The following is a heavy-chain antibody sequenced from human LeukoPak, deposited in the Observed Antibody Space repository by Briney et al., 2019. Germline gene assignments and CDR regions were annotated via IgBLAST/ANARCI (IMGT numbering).Heavy chain of an antibody. Sequence: QPGGSLRLSCAASGFIFSIYAMSWVRQAPGKGLEWVSAISGSGGSTYYADSVKGRFTISRDNSKNTLYLQMNSLRAEDTAVYYCARLYGTYPGWFDPWGQGTLVTVSS. D-gene: IGHD4-17*01. CDR1: GFIFSIYA. V-gene: IGHV3-23*01. J-gene: IGHJ5*02. CDR2: ISGSGGST. CDR3: ARLYGTYPGWFDP.